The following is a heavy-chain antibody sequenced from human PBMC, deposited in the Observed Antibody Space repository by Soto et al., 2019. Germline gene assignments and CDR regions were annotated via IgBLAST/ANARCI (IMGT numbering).Heavy chain of an antibody. Sequence: ASVKVSCKASGYTFTGYYMHWVRQAPGQGLEWMGWISAYNGNTNYAQKLQGRVTMTTDTSTSTAYMELRSLRSDDTAVYYCARAGAIVVVRAAIDYWGQGTLVTVSS. J-gene: IGHJ4*02. CDR2: ISAYNGNT. CDR3: ARAGAIVVVRAAIDY. CDR1: GYTFTGYY. V-gene: IGHV1-18*04. D-gene: IGHD2-2*01.